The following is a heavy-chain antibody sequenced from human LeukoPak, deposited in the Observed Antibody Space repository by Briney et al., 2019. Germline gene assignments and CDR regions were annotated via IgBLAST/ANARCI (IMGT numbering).Heavy chain of an antibody. CDR2: IGGSGGST. CDR1: GFVFSGYS. D-gene: IGHD6-19*01. J-gene: IGHJ4*02. V-gene: IGHV3-23*01. Sequence: GGSLRLSCAASGFVFSGYSITWVRQAPGKGLEWVSGIGGSGGSTFYAESVKGRFTISRDNSKNTLFLQMNSLRAEDTAVYYCAKDGYGSADYWGQGTLVTVSS. CDR3: AKDGYGSADY.